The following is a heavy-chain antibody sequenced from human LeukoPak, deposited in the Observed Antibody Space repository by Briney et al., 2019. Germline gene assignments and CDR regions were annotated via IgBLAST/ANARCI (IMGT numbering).Heavy chain of an antibody. CDR3: AKVGPWLANDL. CDR2: ISADGAGT. CDR1: GFTFDDYA. V-gene: IGHV3-43*02. D-gene: IGHD6-19*01. J-gene: IGHJ5*02. Sequence: GGSLRLSCAASGFTFDDYAMPWVRQPPGKGLEWVSLISADGAGTSYANSVKGRFIISRDNSKNLLFLQMNGLRTEDTAFYFCAKVGPWLANDLWGQGILVTVSS.